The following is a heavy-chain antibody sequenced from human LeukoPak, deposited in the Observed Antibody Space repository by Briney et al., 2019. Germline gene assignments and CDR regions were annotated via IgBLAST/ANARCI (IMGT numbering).Heavy chain of an antibody. D-gene: IGHD3-10*01. J-gene: IGHJ4*02. Sequence: GSPVKVSCKASGGTFSSYAISWVRQAPGQGLEWMGRIIPTLGIANYAQKFQGRVTITADKSTSTAYMELSSLRSEDTAVYYCASTIVYHYGSGSLDYWGQGTLVTVSS. V-gene: IGHV1-69*04. CDR1: GGTFSSYA. CDR3: ASTIVYHYGSGSLDY. CDR2: IIPTLGIA.